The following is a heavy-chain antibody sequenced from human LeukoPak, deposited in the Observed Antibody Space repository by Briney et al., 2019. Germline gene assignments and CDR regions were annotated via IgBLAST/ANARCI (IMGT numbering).Heavy chain of an antibody. Sequence: SETLSLSCAVSGGSISSSSYYWGWTPQPPGKGLESIGSIYYSGRNYYNPSLKSRATSSVNTSKNQFILKLSSGTAADTAVYYWARRRTRYSSSWAETPYYFVYWGEGTLVTVSS. CDR1: GGSISSSSYY. D-gene: IGHD6-13*01. CDR2: IYYSGRN. J-gene: IGHJ4*02. CDR3: ARRRTRYSSSWAETPYYFVY. V-gene: IGHV4-39*06.